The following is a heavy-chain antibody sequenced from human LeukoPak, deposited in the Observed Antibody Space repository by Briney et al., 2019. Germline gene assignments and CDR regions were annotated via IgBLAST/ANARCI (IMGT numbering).Heavy chain of an antibody. CDR2: IYHSGST. J-gene: IGHJ5*02. V-gene: IGHV4-38-2*02. CDR1: GYSISSGYY. D-gene: IGHD3-3*01. Sequence: SETLSLTCTVSGYSISSGYYWGWIRQPPGKGLEWIGSIYHSGSTYYNPSLKSRVIISVDTAKHQFSLKLGSVTAADTAVYYCARDFPWYYDFWSGYQNWFDPWGQGTLVTVSS. CDR3: ARDFPWYYDFWSGYQNWFDP.